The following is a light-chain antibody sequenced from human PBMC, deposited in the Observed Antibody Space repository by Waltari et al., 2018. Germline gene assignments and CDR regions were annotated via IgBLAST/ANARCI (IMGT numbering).Light chain of an antibody. Sequence: IHMTPSLSSLVAFVAHGVSIPCRASQVIRNDLSWYQQKPGKAPNLLIYAESNLQRGVPSRFSGSGSGTGFTLTISSLQPEDSATYYCLQDYNYPRTFGQGTKVEI. J-gene: IGKJ1*01. CDR2: AES. V-gene: IGKV1-6*01. CDR1: QVIRND. CDR3: LQDYNYPRT.